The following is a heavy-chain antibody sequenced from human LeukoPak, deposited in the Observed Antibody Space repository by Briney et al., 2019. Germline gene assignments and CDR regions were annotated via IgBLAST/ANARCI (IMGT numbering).Heavy chain of an antibody. CDR3: ARDGGSSGWYEIAY. D-gene: IGHD6-19*01. V-gene: IGHV4-34*01. CDR2: INHSGST. CDR1: GGSFSGYY. J-gene: IGHJ4*02. Sequence: SETLSLTCAVYGGSFSGYYWSWIRQPPGKGLEWIGEINHSGSTNYNPSLKSRVTMSVDTSKNQFSLKLSSVTAADTAVYYCARDGGSSGWYEIAYWGQGTLVTVSS.